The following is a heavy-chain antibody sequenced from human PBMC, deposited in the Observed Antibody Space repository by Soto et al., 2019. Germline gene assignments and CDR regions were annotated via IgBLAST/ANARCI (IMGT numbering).Heavy chain of an antibody. CDR3: ARDGWTYFDY. Sequence: EVQLVESGGGLVQTGGSLRLSCAASGFTFSTYWMHWVRQAPGKGLVWVSRLDNDGTNTRYADSVKGRFTVSRDNGKNTVYLQMDSLRAEDTAVYYCARDGWTYFDYWGQGTLVTVSS. J-gene: IGHJ4*02. D-gene: IGHD2-15*01. CDR1: GFTFSTYW. V-gene: IGHV3-74*01. CDR2: LDNDGTNT.